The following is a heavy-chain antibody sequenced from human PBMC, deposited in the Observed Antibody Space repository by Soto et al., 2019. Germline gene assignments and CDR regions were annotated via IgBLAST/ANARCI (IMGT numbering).Heavy chain of an antibody. CDR3: TRDASRDSSARGWFDP. V-gene: IGHV3-21*01. CDR2: ISSNSAYI. D-gene: IGHD6-13*01. CDR1: GFTFRSFT. J-gene: IGHJ5*02. Sequence: GGSLRLSCAASGFTFRSFTMNWVRQAPGKGLEWVSTISSNSAYIYYTDALRGRFTISRDNAKNSLHLQMNSLRAEDTAVYYCTRDASRDSSARGWFDPCGQGTLVTVS.